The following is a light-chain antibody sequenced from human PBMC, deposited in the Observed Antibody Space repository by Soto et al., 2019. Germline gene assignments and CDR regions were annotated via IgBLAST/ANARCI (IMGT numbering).Light chain of an antibody. CDR3: QQYYSTPRT. V-gene: IGKV4-1*01. CDR1: QSVFHTADNQNY. CDR2: WAS. Sequence: DIVLTQSPDSLAVSLGEGATINCRSDQSVFHTADNQNYLAWYQQKAGQPPKLLIYWASTRDSGVPARFRGSGFWTDFTLSISNLQAEDVAVDYCQQYYSTPRTFGQGTKVEI. J-gene: IGKJ2*01.